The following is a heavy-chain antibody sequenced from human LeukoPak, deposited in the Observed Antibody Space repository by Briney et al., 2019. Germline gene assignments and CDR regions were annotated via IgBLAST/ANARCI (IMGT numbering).Heavy chain of an antibody. CDR2: IGGGGDKV. J-gene: IGHJ5*02. CDR1: GFTFSSYW. D-gene: IGHD3-3*01. V-gene: IGHV3-23*01. Sequence: GGSLRLSCAASGFTFSSYWMSWVRQAPGKGLEWVSAIGGGGDKVFYADSVKGRFTISRDNSKQTLYLQMNSLGAADTAVYYCAKVSSGEHTFWSDFSQDKWFDPWGLGTLVTVAS. CDR3: AKVSSGEHTFWSDFSQDKWFDP.